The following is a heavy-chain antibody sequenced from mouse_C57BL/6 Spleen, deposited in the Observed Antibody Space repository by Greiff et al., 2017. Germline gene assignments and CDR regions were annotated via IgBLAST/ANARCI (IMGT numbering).Heavy chain of an antibody. CDR1: GFNIKDYY. CDR3: ARSGGNYEDYYAMDY. J-gene: IGHJ4*01. D-gene: IGHD2-1*01. CDR2: IDPEDGET. Sequence: EVKLQESGAELVKPGASVKLSCTASGFNIKDYYMHWVKQRTEQGLEWIGRIDPEDGETKYAPKFQGKATLTADTSSNTAYLQLSSLTSEDTAVYYCARSGGNYEDYYAMDYWGQGTSVTVSS. V-gene: IGHV14-2*01.